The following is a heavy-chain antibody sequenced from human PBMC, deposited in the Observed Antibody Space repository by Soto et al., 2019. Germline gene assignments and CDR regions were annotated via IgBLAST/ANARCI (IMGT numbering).Heavy chain of an antibody. D-gene: IGHD6-19*01. CDR1: GDSVSSNSAA. J-gene: IGHJ4*02. V-gene: IGHV6-1*01. CDR2: TYYRSKWYN. CDR3: AREYSSGGIGPRYYFDY. Sequence: PSQTLSPTCAISGDSVSSNSAAWNCIRQSPSRGPEWLGRTYYRSKWYNDYAVSVKSRITINPDTSKNQFSLQLNSVTPEDTAVYYCAREYSSGGIGPRYYFDYWGQGTLVTVSS.